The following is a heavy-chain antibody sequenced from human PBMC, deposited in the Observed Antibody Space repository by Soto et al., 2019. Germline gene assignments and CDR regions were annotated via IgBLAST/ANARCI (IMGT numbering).Heavy chain of an antibody. D-gene: IGHD2-2*03. CDR3: AKMEGMDPWAYSFDY. Sequence: EVQVLESGGGLVQPGGSLRLSCAATGFTFSEFGMSWVRQAPGKGLEWVSRIYGGGNGPHYADSVKGRVTISRDNSKNTLYLQMNSLRAEDTAVYYCAKMEGMDPWAYSFDYWGQGTLVTVSS. V-gene: IGHV3-23*01. J-gene: IGHJ4*02. CDR1: GFTFSEFG. CDR2: IYGGGNGP.